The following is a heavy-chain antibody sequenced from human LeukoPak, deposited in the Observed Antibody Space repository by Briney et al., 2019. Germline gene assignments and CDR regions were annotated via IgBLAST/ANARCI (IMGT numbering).Heavy chain of an antibody. CDR3: ARASSTSGSYLYYYYYMDV. V-gene: IGHV3-20*04. Sequence: GGSLLLSCAASGFTFDDYGMSWVRQAPGKGLEWVSGINWNGGSTCYADSGKGRFTISRDNAKTSLYLQMNSLRAEDTALYYCARASSTSGSYLYYYYYMDVWGKGTTVTVSS. D-gene: IGHD1-26*01. CDR2: INWNGGST. CDR1: GFTFDDYG. J-gene: IGHJ6*03.